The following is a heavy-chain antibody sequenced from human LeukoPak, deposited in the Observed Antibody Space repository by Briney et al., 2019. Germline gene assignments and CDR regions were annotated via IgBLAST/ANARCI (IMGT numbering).Heavy chain of an antibody. CDR3: ARGTMPSTEGGFDY. J-gene: IGHJ4*02. Sequence: SETLSLTCTVSGGSISSSSYYWGWIRQPPGKGLEWIGSTYYSGSTYYNPSLKSRVTISVDTSKNQFSLKLSSVTAADTAVYYCARGTMPSTEGGFDYWGQGTLVTVSS. CDR1: GGSISSSSYY. V-gene: IGHV4-39*07. D-gene: IGHD5/OR15-5a*01. CDR2: TYYSGST.